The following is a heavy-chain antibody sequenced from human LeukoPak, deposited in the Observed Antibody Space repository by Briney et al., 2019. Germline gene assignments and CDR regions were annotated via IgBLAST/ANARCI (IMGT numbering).Heavy chain of an antibody. J-gene: IGHJ4*02. D-gene: IGHD5-18*01. CDR3: ARQVETPMALPDY. V-gene: IGHV1-18*01. CDR2: ISAYNGKT. Sequence: EASVTVSCKASGYTFTSYGISWVRQAPGQGLEWMGWISAYNGKTNSAQKVQGRVTLTTDTSTSTAYMELRSLRPDDTAIYYCARQVETPMALPDYWGQGTLVTVSS. CDR1: GYTFTSYG.